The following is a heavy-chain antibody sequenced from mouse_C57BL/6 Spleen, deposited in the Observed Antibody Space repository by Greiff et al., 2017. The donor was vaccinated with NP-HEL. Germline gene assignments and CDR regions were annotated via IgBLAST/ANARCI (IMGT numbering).Heavy chain of an antibody. J-gene: IGHJ4*01. V-gene: IGHV1-55*01. CDR2: IYPGSGST. CDR3: ESGGYYAMDY. Sequence: VQLQQSGAELVKPGASVKMPCKASGYTFTSYWITWVKQRPGQGLEWIGDIYPGSGSTNYKGKFKSKATLTVDTSSSTANMQLSSLTSEDSAVYYCESGGYYAMDYWGQGTSVTVSS. CDR1: GYTFTSYW. D-gene: IGHD1-1*02.